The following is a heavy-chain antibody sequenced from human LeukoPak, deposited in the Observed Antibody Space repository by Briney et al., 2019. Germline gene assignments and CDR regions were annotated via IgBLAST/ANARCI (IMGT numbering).Heavy chain of an antibody. D-gene: IGHD3-10*01. V-gene: IGHV4-39*01. CDR2: IYYSGNP. CDR1: GGSIISSSYY. CDR3: ARHENGDNYFDN. J-gene: IGHJ4*02. Sequence: SETLSLTCTVSGGSIISSSYYWGWIRQPPGRGLEWIGNIYYSGNPYYNPSLKSRVTISVDTSKNQFSLKLSSVTAADTAVYYCARHENGDNYFDNWGQGTLVSV.